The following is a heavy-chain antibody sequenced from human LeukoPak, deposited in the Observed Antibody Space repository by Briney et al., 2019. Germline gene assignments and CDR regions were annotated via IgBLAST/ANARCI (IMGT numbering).Heavy chain of an antibody. CDR1: GFTVSSNY. CDR3: ARVGGYNFYYYYGMDV. CDR2: IYSGGST. Sequence: PGGSLRLSCAASGFTVSSNYMGWVRQAPGKGLEWVSVIYSGGSTYYADSVKGRFTISRDNSKNTLYLQMNSLRAEDTAVYYCARVGGYNFYYYYGMDVWGQGTTVTVPS. D-gene: IGHD5-12*01. J-gene: IGHJ6*02. V-gene: IGHV3-53*01.